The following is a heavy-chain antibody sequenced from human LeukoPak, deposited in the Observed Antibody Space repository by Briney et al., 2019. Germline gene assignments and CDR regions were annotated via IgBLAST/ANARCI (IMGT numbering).Heavy chain of an antibody. CDR1: GFAFSSYD. V-gene: IGHV3-13*01. D-gene: IGHD6-19*01. Sequence: GGSLRLSCAASGFAFSSYDMHWVRQAIGQGLEWVSAIGSAGDTYYPGSVKGRFTISRENAKNSLYLQMNSLRAGATAVYYCATTVAGTRWALGYWGQGTLVTVSS. CDR2: IGSAGDT. J-gene: IGHJ4*02. CDR3: ATTVAGTRWALGY.